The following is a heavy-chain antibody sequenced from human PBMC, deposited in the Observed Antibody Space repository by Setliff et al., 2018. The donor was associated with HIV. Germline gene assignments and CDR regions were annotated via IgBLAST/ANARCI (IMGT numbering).Heavy chain of an antibody. J-gene: IGHJ6*02. V-gene: IGHV4-31*03. CDR1: GGSTTSGTYY. Sequence: SETLSLTCTVSGGSTTSGTYYWNWIRQHPGKGLEWIGFIYYSGSTYYNPSLKSRITISVDTSKNQSSLTLNSVTAADTAVYYCARDEGVVAATETYYYNGLDVWGQGTTVTVSS. D-gene: IGHD2-15*01. CDR3: ARDEGVVAATETYYYNGLDV. CDR2: IYYSGST.